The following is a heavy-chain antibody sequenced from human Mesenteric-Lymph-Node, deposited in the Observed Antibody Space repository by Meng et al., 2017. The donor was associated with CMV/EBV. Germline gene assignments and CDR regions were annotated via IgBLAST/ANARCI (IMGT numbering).Heavy chain of an antibody. D-gene: IGHD3-3*01. Sequence: GSLRLSCTVSGGSISSSNYYWGWIRQAPGRGLEWIGEVNHSGSPNYNPSLESRVTISIDTSKDQFSLKMRSVTAADTAVYYCARALKPLRITIFGVDRGWFDPWGQGTLVTVSS. CDR1: GGSISSSNYY. J-gene: IGHJ5*02. CDR3: ARALKPLRITIFGVDRGWFDP. CDR2: VNHSGSP. V-gene: IGHV4-39*07.